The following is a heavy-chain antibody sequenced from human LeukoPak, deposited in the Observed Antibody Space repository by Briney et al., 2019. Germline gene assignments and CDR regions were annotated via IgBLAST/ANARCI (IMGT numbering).Heavy chain of an antibody. Sequence: SETLSLTCTVSGGSISSYYWSWIRQPPGKGLEWIGYIYYSGSTNYNPSLKSRVTISVDTSKNQFSLKLSSVTAADTAVYYCAREEYSSSGGYFQYWGQGTLVTVSS. D-gene: IGHD6-6*01. CDR2: IYYSGST. J-gene: IGHJ1*01. V-gene: IGHV4-59*01. CDR1: GGSISSYY. CDR3: AREEYSSSGGYFQY.